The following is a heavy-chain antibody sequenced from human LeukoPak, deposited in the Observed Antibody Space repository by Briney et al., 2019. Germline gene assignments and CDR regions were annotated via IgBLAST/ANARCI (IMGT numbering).Heavy chain of an antibody. CDR1: GGSFSGYY. D-gene: IGHD3-10*01. CDR2: INHSGST. V-gene: IGHV4-34*01. CDR3: ARGRALVRGGDMDV. J-gene: IGHJ6*03. Sequence: SETLSLTCAVYGGSFSGYYWSWIRQPPEKGLEWIGEINHSGSTNYNPSLKSRVTISVDTSKNQFSLKLSSVTAADTAVYYCARGRALVRGGDMDVWGKGTTVTVSS.